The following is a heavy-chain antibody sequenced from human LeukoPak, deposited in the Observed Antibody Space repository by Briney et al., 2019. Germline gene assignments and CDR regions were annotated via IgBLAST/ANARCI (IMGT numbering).Heavy chain of an antibody. Sequence: PSQTLSLTCTVSGGSISSIYWGWIRPPPEKGLEWVGYISYSGSTTYNTSLKTRVTISVETSKNQSSLKLSSVTAADTAVYYCARGRISMVRGYYYYYMDVWGKGTTVTISS. CDR1: GGSISSIY. CDR2: ISYSGST. J-gene: IGHJ6*03. CDR3: ARGRISMVRGYYYYYMDV. D-gene: IGHD3-10*01. V-gene: IGHV4-59*01.